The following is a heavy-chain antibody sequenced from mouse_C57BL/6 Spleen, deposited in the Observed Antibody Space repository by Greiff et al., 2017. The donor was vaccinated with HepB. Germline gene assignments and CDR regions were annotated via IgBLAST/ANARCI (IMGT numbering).Heavy chain of an antibody. J-gene: IGHJ4*01. CDR3: ARQGGRRGYYAMDC. D-gene: IGHD2-12*01. CDR2: INPNNGGT. CDR1: GYTFTDYN. V-gene: IGHV1-18*01. Sequence: EVQLQQSGPELVKPGASVKIPCKASGYTFTDYNMDWVQQSHGKSLEWIGDINPNNGGTIYNQEFMGKATLTVDKASSTAYMELRSLTSEDTAVEYWARQGGRRGYYAMDCWGQGTSVTVAS.